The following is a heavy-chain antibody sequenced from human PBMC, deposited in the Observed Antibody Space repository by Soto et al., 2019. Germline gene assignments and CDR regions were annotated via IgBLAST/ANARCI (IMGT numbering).Heavy chain of an antibody. CDR1: GGSFSGYY. CDR2: INHSGST. V-gene: IGHV4-34*01. CDR3: ARGHSPIYDILTGYTNDAFDI. Sequence: QVQLQQWGAGLLKPSETLSLTCAVYGGSFSGYYWSWIRQPPGKGLEWIGEINHSGSTNYNPSLKSRVTISVDTSKHQFSLKLSSVTAADTAVYYCARGHSPIYDILTGYTNDAFDIWGQGTMVTVSS. D-gene: IGHD3-9*01. J-gene: IGHJ3*02.